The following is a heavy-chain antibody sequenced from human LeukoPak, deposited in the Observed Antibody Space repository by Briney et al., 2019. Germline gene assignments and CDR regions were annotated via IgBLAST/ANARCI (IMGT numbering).Heavy chain of an antibody. CDR3: ATDKGRTRYFDY. V-gene: IGHV1-24*01. Sequence: GASVTVSCKVSGYTLTELSMHWVRQAPGKGLEWMGGFDPEDGETIYAQKFQGRVTMTEDTSTDTAYMELSSLRSEDTAVYYCATDKGRTRYFDYWGQGTLVTVSS. CDR2: FDPEDGET. J-gene: IGHJ4*02. D-gene: IGHD3-3*01. CDR1: GYTLTELS.